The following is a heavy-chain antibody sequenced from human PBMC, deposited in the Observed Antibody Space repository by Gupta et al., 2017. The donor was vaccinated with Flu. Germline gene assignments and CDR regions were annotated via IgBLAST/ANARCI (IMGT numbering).Heavy chain of an antibody. J-gene: IGHJ2*01. CDR3: VRRLNSGKYPDWYFDL. CDR1: SF. Sequence: SFWGWVRQPPGKALEWIASLYHTGSAYYNPPLKSRITISADTSKNQIFLSVTSVTAADTAVYYCVRRLNSGKYPDWYFDLWGRGTLVTVSS. D-gene: IGHD6-19*01. CDR2: LYHTGSA. V-gene: IGHV4-39*01.